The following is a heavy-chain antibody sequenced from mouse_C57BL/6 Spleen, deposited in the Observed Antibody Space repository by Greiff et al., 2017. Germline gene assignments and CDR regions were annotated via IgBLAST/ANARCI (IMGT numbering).Heavy chain of an antibody. CDR2: ISNGGGST. CDR1: GFTFSDYY. D-gene: IGHD2-4*01. Sequence: DVQLVESGGGLVQPGGSLKLSCAASGFTFSDYYMYWVRQTPEKRLEWVAYISNGGGSTYYPDTVKGRFTISRDNAKNTLYLQMSRLKSEDTAMYYCARDYDPYYAMDYWGQGTSVTVSS. CDR3: ARDYDPYYAMDY. J-gene: IGHJ4*01. V-gene: IGHV5-12*01.